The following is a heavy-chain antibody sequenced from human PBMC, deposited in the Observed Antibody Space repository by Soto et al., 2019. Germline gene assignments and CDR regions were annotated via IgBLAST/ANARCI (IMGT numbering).Heavy chain of an antibody. D-gene: IGHD1-26*01. V-gene: IGHV3-48*03. J-gene: IGHJ4*02. CDR3: ARAAWSDEGRDH. CDR1: GFSFGEYE. Sequence: GGSLRLSCAASGFSFGEYEMNWVRQAPGQGLEWVSYINQYGKITYYADSVKGRFTISRDDAKNSLFLQMDSLRAEDTALYYCARAAWSDEGRDHWGQGILVTVSS. CDR2: INQYGKIT.